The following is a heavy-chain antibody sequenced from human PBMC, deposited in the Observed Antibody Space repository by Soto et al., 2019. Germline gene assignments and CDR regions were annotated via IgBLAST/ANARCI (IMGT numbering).Heavy chain of an antibody. Sequence: GGSLRLSCAASGFTFSSYWMSWVRQAPGKGLEWVANINQDGSEKYYVDSVKGRFTISRDNAKNSLYLQMNSLRAEDTAVYYCARDVIAVAATFDYWGQGTLVTVSS. CDR2: INQDGSEK. CDR3: ARDVIAVAATFDY. CDR1: GFTFSSYW. J-gene: IGHJ4*02. D-gene: IGHD6-19*01. V-gene: IGHV3-7*03.